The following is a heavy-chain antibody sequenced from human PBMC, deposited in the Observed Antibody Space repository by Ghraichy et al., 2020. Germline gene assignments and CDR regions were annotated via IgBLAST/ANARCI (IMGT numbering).Heavy chain of an antibody. CDR3: ARVYYGSGSGFDP. Sequence: GGSLRLSCVASGFTFSSYWMSWVRQAPGKGLEWVANIKQDGSERYYVDSVKGRFTISRDNAKNSLDLQMNSLRAEDTAVYYCARVYYGSGSGFDPWGQGTLVTVSS. CDR1: GFTFSSYW. V-gene: IGHV3-7*03. CDR2: IKQDGSER. J-gene: IGHJ5*02. D-gene: IGHD3-10*01.